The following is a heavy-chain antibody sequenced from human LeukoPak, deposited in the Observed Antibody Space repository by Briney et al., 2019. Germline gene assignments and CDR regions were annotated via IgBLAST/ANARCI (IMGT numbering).Heavy chain of an antibody. CDR3: ATDRPSMVRAALYYFDY. CDR1: GYSFTGYY. J-gene: IGHJ4*02. CDR2: INPNSGGT. Sequence: ASVKVSCKASGYSFTGYYMHWVRQAPGQGLEWMGWINPNSGGTNYAQKFQGRVTMTRDTSISTAYMELSRLRSDDTAVYYCATDRPSMVRAALYYFDYWGQGTLVTVSS. D-gene: IGHD3-10*01. V-gene: IGHV1-2*02.